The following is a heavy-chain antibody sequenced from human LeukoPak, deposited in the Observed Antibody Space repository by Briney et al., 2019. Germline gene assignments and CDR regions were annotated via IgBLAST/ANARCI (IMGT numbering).Heavy chain of an antibody. Sequence: SGTLSPTCGVSGGSISSTNWWTWVRQPPGKGLEWIGEVNVLGNTNYNPSLESRVTISIDKSENHVSLKLSSVTAADTAVYYCARAGAQQQLLWYFDLWDRGTLVTVSS. CDR1: GGSISSTNW. CDR2: VNVLGNT. CDR3: ARAGAQQQLLWYFDL. J-gene: IGHJ2*01. V-gene: IGHV4-4*02. D-gene: IGHD6-13*01.